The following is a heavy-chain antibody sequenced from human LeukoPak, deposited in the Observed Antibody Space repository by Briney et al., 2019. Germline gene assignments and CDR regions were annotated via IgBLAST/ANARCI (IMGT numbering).Heavy chain of an antibody. CDR1: GFTFSSYW. D-gene: IGHD6-19*01. J-gene: IGHJ4*02. CDR2: IKQDGSEK. CDR3: ARVWVAGTCYFDY. V-gene: IGHV3-7*01. Sequence: GGSLRLSCAASGFTFSSYWMSWVRQAPGKGLEWVANIKQDGSEKYYVDSVKGRFTVSRDNAKNSLYLQMNSLRAEDTAVYYCARVWVAGTCYFDYWGQGTLVTVSS.